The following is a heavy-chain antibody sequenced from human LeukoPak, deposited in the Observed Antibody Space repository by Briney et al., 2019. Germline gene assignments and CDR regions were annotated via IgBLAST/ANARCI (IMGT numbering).Heavy chain of an antibody. Sequence: SETLSLTCTVSGGSISSSSYYWGWIRPPPGKGLEWIGSIYYSGSTYYNPSLKSRVTISVDTSKNQFSLKLSSVTAADTAVYYCARRGAASWGLFDPWGQGTLVTVSS. D-gene: IGHD6-13*01. CDR3: ARRGAASWGLFDP. V-gene: IGHV4-39*01. CDR2: IYYSGST. J-gene: IGHJ5*02. CDR1: GGSISSSSYY.